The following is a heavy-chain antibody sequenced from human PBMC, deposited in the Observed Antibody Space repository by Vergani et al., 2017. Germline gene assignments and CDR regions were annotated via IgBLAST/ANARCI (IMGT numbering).Heavy chain of an antibody. CDR2: ISYDGSNK. CDR3: ASDRQWLQSGHFDY. Sequence: QVQLVESGGGVVQPGRSLRLSCAASGFTFSSYAMHWVRQAPGKGLEWVAVISYDGSNKYYADSVKGRVTISRANSKNTLYLQMNSLRAEDTAVYYCASDRQWLQSGHFDYWGQGTLVTVSS. D-gene: IGHD6-19*01. V-gene: IGHV3-30*14. J-gene: IGHJ4*02. CDR1: GFTFSSYA.